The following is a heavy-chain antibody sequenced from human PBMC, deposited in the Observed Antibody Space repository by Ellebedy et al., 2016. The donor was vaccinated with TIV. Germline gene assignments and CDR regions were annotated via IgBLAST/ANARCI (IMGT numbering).Heavy chain of an antibody. D-gene: IGHD1-1*01. J-gene: IGHJ4*02. V-gene: IGHV5-51*01. CDR1: GFTFSASW. CDR3: ARLKNVDYFDF. CDR2: IYPGDSET. Sequence: PGGSLRLSCAASGFTFSASWMTWVRQMPGKGLEWVGIIYPGDSETRYSPSFQGQVTISADKSINTAYLQRSSLKASDTAMYYCARLKNVDYFDFWGQGTLVTVSS.